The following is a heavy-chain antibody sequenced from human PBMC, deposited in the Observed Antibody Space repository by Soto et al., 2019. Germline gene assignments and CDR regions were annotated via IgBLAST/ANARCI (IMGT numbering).Heavy chain of an antibody. D-gene: IGHD6-13*01. CDR3: ARQLPSSRWFINDAFDI. V-gene: IGHV5-51*01. J-gene: IGHJ3*02. CDR1: GYSFTSYW. Sequence: GESLKISCKGSGYSFTSYWIGWVRQMPGKGLEWMGIIYPGDSDTRYSPSFQGQVTISADKSISTAYRQWSSLKATDTAMYYCARQLPSSRWFINDAFDIWGQGTMVTVSS. CDR2: IYPGDSDT.